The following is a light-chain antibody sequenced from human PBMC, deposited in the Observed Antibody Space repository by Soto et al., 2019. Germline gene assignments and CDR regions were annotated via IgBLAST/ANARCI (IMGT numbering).Light chain of an antibody. CDR3: CSYAGSSIGV. Sequence: QSALTQPRSVSGSPGQSVTISCTGTSSDVGGYNYVSWYQQHPGKSPKLMIYDVSKRPSGVPDRFSGSKSGNTASLTISGLQAEDEADYYCCSYAGSSIGVFGGGTKLTVL. CDR2: DVS. J-gene: IGLJ2*01. CDR1: SSDVGGYNY. V-gene: IGLV2-11*01.